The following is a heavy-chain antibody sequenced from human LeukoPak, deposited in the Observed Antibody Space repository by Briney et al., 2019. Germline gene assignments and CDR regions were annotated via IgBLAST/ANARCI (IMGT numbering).Heavy chain of an antibody. D-gene: IGHD6-13*01. CDR2: IIPIFGTA. CDR3: ARDRTYSSSWYFDY. Sequence: ASVKVSCKASGGTFSSYAISWVRQAPEQGLEWMGGIIPIFGTANYAQKFQGRVTITADKSTSTAYMELSSLRSEDTAVYYCARDRTYSSSWYFDYWGQGTLVTVSS. CDR1: GGTFSSYA. V-gene: IGHV1-69*06. J-gene: IGHJ4*02.